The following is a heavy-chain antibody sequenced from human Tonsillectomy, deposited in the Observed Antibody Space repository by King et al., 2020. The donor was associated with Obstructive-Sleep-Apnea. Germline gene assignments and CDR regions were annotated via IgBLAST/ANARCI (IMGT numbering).Heavy chain of an antibody. CDR2: INSDGSST. V-gene: IGHV3-74*01. CDR3: AREQWLVEVYYYGMDV. J-gene: IGHJ6*02. CDR1: GFTFSSYW. Sequence: VQLVESGGGLVQPGGSLRLSCAASGFTFSSYWMHWVRHAPGKGLVWVSRINSDGSSTSYADSVKGRFTISRDNAKNTLYLQMNSLRAEDTAVYYCAREQWLVEVYYYGMDVWGQGTTVTVSS. D-gene: IGHD6-19*01.